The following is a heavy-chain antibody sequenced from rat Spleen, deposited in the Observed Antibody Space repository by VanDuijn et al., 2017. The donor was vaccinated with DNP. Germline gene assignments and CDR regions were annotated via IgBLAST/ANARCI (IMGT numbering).Heavy chain of an antibody. D-gene: IGHD1-1*01. CDR2: ISSDGDKS. CDR3: AIYFYSGDNWFAY. CDR1: GFTFSDYY. J-gene: IGHJ3*01. Sequence: EVQLVESGGGLVQPGRSMKLSCAASGFTFSDYYMAWVRQAPTTGLEWVASISSDGDKSYYRDSVKGRFTISRDNSKTTLYLQMDSLRSEETATYYCAIYFYSGDNWFAYWGQGTLVTVSS. V-gene: IGHV5S11*01.